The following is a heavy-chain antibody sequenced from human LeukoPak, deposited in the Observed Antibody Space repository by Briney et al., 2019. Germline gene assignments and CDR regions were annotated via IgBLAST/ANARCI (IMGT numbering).Heavy chain of an antibody. CDR1: GFSISNYW. Sequence: PGGSLRLSCVASGFSISNYWMTWVRQAPGKGLKWVANIKQDGSEKNYVDSVKGRFTSSRDNAKNSLYLQMNRLRVEDTAVYYCARGYWNFGLWGRGTQVTVSS. CDR3: ARGYWNFGL. V-gene: IGHV3-7*01. J-gene: IGHJ2*01. CDR2: IKQDGSEK.